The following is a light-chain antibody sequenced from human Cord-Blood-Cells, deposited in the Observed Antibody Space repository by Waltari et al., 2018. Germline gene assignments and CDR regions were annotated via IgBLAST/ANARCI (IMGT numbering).Light chain of an antibody. CDR1: SLRSYY. J-gene: IGLJ2*01. CDR3: NSRDSSGNHHVV. Sequence: SSELTQDPAVSVALGQTVRITCHGDSLRSYYASWYQQKPGQAPVLVIYGKNNRPSGIPGRFSGSSSGNTASLTITGAQAEDEADYYCNSRDSSGNHHVVFGGGTKLTVL. V-gene: IGLV3-19*01. CDR2: GKN.